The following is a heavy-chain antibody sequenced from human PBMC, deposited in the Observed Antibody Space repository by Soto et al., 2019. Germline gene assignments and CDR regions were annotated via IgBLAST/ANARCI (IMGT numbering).Heavy chain of an antibody. V-gene: IGHV3-23*01. D-gene: IGHD3-22*01. CDR1: GFTFSNFA. CDR2: MSGGGGTT. CDR3: TKLRTITTGASDC. J-gene: IGHJ4*02. Sequence: EVQLLESGGGLVQPGGSLRLSCAASGFTFSNFAMSWVRQAPGEGLEWVSAMSGGGGTTDYADSVKGRFTISRDNSKNTLYLEMNSLRAEDTAVYYCTKLRTITTGASDCWGQGTLVTVSS.